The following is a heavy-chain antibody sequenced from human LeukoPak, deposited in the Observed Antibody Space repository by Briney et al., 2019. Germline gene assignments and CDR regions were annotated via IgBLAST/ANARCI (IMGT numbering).Heavy chain of an antibody. CDR1: GFTFSKYW. J-gene: IGHJ3*02. D-gene: IGHD2-2*01. CDR2: IKQDGSQR. V-gene: IGHV3-7*01. CDR3: ARDSDIGIASADMWYDGYDM. Sequence: GGSLRLSCAASGFTFSKYWMTWVRQAPGKGLEWVANIKQDGSQRSYADSVRGRFTISRDNTKNSGYLQMSSLRAEDTAVYYCARDSDIGIASADMWYDGYDMWGQGTMVTVSS.